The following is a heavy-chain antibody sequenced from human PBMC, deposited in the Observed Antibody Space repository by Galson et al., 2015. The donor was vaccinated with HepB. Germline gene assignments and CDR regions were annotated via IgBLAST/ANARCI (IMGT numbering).Heavy chain of an antibody. CDR2: ISSNGGST. V-gene: IGHV3-64D*06. CDR3: VKATWDTAMVLDRFDY. J-gene: IGHJ4*02. Sequence: SLRLSCAASGFTFSSYAMHWVRQAPGKGLEYVSAISSNGGSTYYADSVKGRFTISRDNSKNTLYLQMSSLRAEDTAVYYCVKATWDTAMVLDRFDYWGQGTLVTVSS. CDR1: GFTFSSYA. D-gene: IGHD5-18*01.